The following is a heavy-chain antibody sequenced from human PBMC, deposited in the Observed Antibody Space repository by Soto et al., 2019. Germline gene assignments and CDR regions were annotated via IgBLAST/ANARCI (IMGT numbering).Heavy chain of an antibody. CDR3: ARGRGALTVVSNWFDP. V-gene: IGHV3-9*01. CDR1: GFNFEDYA. CDR2: INWNGGIT. J-gene: IGHJ5*02. D-gene: IGHD2-15*01. Sequence: GGSLRLSCEGFGFNFEDYAMHWIRQAPGKGLEWVSGINWNGGITGYADSVKGRFTVPRDNANNSLHLEMSSLKTEDTALYYCARGRGALTVVSNWFDPWGQGTLVTVSS.